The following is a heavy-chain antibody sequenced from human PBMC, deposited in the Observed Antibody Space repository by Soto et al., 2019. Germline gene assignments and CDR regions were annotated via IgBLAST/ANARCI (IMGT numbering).Heavy chain of an antibody. CDR3: TTLGPS. V-gene: IGHV3-15*07. J-gene: IGHJ5*02. CDR1: GFTFGDAW. CDR2: VKTKSEGETT. Sequence: EVQLVESGGGWVKPGGYLTLSCVASGFTFGDAWMNWVRQAAGKGLEWVGHVKTKSEGETTDYAAPVKGRFTIWRDDSTNTLYLQMNSLKSEDTGKYFGTTLGPSWGQGTQVTVSS.